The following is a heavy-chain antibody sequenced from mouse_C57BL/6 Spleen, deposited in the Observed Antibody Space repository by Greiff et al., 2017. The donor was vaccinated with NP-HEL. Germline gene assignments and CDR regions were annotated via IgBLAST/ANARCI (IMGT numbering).Heavy chain of an antibody. V-gene: IGHV1-52*01. CDR1: GYTFTSYW. D-gene: IGHD2-5*01. J-gene: IGHJ4*01. Sequence: QVQLKQPGAELVRPGSSVKLSCKASGYTFTSYWMHWVKQRPIQGLEWIGNIDPSDSETHYNQKFKDKATLTVDKSSSTAYMQLSSLTSEDSAVYYCARSESNYDAMDYWGQGTSVTVSS. CDR3: ARSESNYDAMDY. CDR2: IDPSDSET.